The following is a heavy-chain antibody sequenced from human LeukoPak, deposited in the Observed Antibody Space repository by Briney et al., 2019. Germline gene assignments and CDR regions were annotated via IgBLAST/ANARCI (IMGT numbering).Heavy chain of an antibody. CDR2: ISPVSGIT. CDR1: GYTFTGYY. J-gene: IGHJ4*02. D-gene: IGHD3-10*01. V-gene: IGHV1-8*02. CDR3: ARGNFASGTYYNEDF. Sequence: ASVKVSCKASGYTFTGYYMHWVRQAPGQGLEWMGWISPVSGITNYAQNFQGRVTMTWNTSISTAYMELSSLRSEDTAVYYCARGNFASGTYYNEDFWGQGTLVTVSS.